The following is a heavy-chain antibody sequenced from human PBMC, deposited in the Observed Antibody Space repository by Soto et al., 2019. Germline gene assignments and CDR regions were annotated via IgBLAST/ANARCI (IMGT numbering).Heavy chain of an antibody. CDR3: ALNRAYYDILTGYYNTNCMGV. CDR2: IIPIFGTA. D-gene: IGHD3-9*01. Sequence: QVQLVQSGAEVKKPGSSVKVSCKASGGTFSSYAITWVRQAPGQGREWMGGIIPIFGTANYAQKFQGRVTNTADESTRSGYRELSSLRSEDTAVYYCALNRAYYDILTGYYNTNCMGVWGQGSTVTVSS. V-gene: IGHV1-69*01. CDR1: GGTFSSYA. J-gene: IGHJ6*01.